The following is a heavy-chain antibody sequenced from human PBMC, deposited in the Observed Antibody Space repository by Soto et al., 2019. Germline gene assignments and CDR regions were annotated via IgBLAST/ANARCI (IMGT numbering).Heavy chain of an antibody. D-gene: IGHD4-17*01. CDR3: MTTVTTFGC. CDR1: GFTLSNYW. J-gene: IGHJ4*02. V-gene: IGHV3-7*05. CDR2: IKQDGSEK. Sequence: EVQLVESGGGLVQPGGSLRLSCTASGFTLSNYWMNWVRQAPEKGLEWVANIKQDGSEKNYVDSVKGRFIISRDNAKNSLYLQMNSRRADDTAMYYCMTTVTTFGCWGQGTLVTVSS.